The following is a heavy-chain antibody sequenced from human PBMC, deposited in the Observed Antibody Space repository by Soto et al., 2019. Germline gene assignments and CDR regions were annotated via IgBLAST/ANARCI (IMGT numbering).Heavy chain of an antibody. J-gene: IGHJ6*02. CDR3: ARASFTIFGAPYGMDV. D-gene: IGHD3-3*01. Sequence: EASVKVSCKASGYPFTRYSIRWVRQAPGQGLEWMGWISGYNGDTEYSKNFQGRLTMTIDTSTTTASMELRSLRSDDTAVYYCARASFTIFGAPYGMDVWGQGTSVTVSS. V-gene: IGHV1-18*04. CDR1: GYPFTRYS. CDR2: ISGYNGDT.